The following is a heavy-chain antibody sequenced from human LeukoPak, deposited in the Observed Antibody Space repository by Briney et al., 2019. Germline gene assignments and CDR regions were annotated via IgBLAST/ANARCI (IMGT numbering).Heavy chain of an antibody. CDR1: GFTFSNYW. J-gene: IGHJ4*02. CDR2: IRQDGNEK. Sequence: PGGSLRLSCAASGFTFSNYWMSWVRQAPGKGLEWVANIRQDGNEKYYVDSVKGRFTISRDNAKISLYLQMNSLRAEDTAIYYCARVAAGYSVNYFDYWGQGTLVTVSS. V-gene: IGHV3-7*03. D-gene: IGHD4-23*01. CDR3: ARVAAGYSVNYFDY.